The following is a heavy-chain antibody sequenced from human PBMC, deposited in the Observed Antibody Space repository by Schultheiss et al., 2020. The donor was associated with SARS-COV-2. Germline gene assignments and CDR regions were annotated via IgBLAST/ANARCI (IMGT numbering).Heavy chain of an antibody. CDR1: GFTFSSYS. V-gene: IGHV3-21*01. D-gene: IGHD6-6*01. Sequence: GGSLRLSCAASGFTFSSYSMNWVRQAPGKGLEWVSSISSSSSYIYYADSVKGRFTISRDNAKNSLYLQMNSLRAEDTAVYYCAREGDSSSSWRGYYYYYGMDVWGQGTTVTVSS. CDR2: ISSSSSYI. CDR3: AREGDSSSSWRGYYYYYGMDV. J-gene: IGHJ6*02.